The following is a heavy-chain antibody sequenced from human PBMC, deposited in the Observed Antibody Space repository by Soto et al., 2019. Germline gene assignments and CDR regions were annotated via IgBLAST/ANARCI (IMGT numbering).Heavy chain of an antibody. CDR2: ISAYNGNT. Sequence: QVPLVQSGAEVKKPGASVKVSCKASGYTFTSYGISWVRQAPGQGLEWMGWISAYNGNTNYAQKLQGRVTMTTDTSTSTAYMGLRSLRSDDTAVHYCARGLDGDYEVDAFDIWGQGTMVTVSS. CDR3: ARGLDGDYEVDAFDI. D-gene: IGHD4-17*01. CDR1: GYTFTSYG. J-gene: IGHJ3*02. V-gene: IGHV1-18*01.